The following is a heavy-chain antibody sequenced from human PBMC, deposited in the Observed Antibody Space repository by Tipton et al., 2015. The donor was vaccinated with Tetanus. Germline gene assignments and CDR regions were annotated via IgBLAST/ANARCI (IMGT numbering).Heavy chain of an antibody. J-gene: IGHJ4*02. CDR3: ARVYYGSGSHYFDY. CDR1: GGSFSGYY. V-gene: IGHV4-34*01. CDR2: INHSGST. Sequence: TLSLTCAVYGGSFSGYYWSWIRQPPGKGLEWIGEINHSGSTNYNPSLKSRVTISVDTSKNQFSLKLSSVTAADTAVYYCARVYYGSGSHYFDYWGQGTLVTVSS. D-gene: IGHD3-10*01.